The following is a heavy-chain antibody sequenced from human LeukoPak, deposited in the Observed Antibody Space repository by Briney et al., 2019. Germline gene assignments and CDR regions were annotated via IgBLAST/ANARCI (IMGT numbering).Heavy chain of an antibody. CDR2: ISYDGSNK. CDR3: ARMSGSHIDY. CDR1: GFTFSSYA. V-gene: IGHV3-30-3*01. Sequence: SGGSLRLSCAASGFTFSSYAMHWVRQAPGKGLEWVAVISYDGSNKYYADSVKGRFTISRDNSKNTLDLQMDSLRAEDTAVYYCARMSGSHIDYWGQGTLVTVSS. J-gene: IGHJ4*02. D-gene: IGHD1-26*01.